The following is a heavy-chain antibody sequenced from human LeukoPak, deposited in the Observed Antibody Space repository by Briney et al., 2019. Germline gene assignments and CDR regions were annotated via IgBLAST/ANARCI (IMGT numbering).Heavy chain of an antibody. D-gene: IGHD1-26*01. CDR1: GFTFSGYW. CDR2: INSDGSST. CDR3: TTDRGSYPFDY. Sequence: PGGSLRLSCAASGFTFSGYWMHWVRHAPGKGLVWVSRINSDGSSTSYADSVKGRFTISRDNAKNTLYLQMNSLKTEDTAVYYCTTDRGSYPFDYWGQGTLVTVSS. V-gene: IGHV3-74*01. J-gene: IGHJ4*02.